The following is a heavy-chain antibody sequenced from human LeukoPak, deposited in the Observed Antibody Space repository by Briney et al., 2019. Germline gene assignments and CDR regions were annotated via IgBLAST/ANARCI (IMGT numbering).Heavy chain of an antibody. CDR1: GFTFSSYG. CDR3: ARDKYYYDSSGFAYYMDV. CDR2: IRYDGSNK. D-gene: IGHD3-22*01. Sequence: GGSLRLSCAASGFTFSSYGMHWVRQAPGKGLEWVAFIRYDGSNKYYVDSVKGRFTISRDNSKNTLYLQMHSLRAEDTAVYYCARDKYYYDSSGFAYYMDVWGKGTTVTVSS. J-gene: IGHJ6*03. V-gene: IGHV3-30*02.